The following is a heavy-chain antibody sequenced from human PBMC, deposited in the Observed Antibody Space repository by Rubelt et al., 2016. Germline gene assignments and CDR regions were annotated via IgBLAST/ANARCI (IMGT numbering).Heavy chain of an antibody. J-gene: IGHJ4*02. V-gene: IGHV1-46*01. CDR2: INPSGGST. CDR1: GYTFTGYY. Sequence: QVQLVQSGSELKKPGASVKVSCKASGYTFTGYYMHWVRQAPGQGLEWMGIINPSGGSTSYGKKFQGRVTRTRDTSTSTVYMELSSLRSEDTALYYCARDRGYGGYEVIDNWGQGTLVTVSS. D-gene: IGHD5-12*01. CDR3: ARDRGYGGYEVIDN.